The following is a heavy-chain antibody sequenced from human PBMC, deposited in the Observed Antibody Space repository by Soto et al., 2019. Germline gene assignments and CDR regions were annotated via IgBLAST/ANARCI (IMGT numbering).Heavy chain of an antibody. CDR1: GFTFSSYW. CDR3: ARDRGQWELRKNWFDP. V-gene: IGHV3-74*01. Sequence: EVQLVESGGGLVQPGGSLRLSCAASGFTFSSYWMHWVRQAPGKGLVWVSRINSDGSSTSYADSVKGRFTISRDNAENTLYLQMNSLRAEDTAVYYCARDRGQWELRKNWFDPWGQGTLVTVSS. D-gene: IGHD1-26*01. CDR2: INSDGSST. J-gene: IGHJ5*02.